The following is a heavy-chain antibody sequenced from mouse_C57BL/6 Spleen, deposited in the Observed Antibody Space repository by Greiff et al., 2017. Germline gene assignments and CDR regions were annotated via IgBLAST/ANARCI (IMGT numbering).Heavy chain of an antibody. CDR3: ARRRVYYGNQNYYAMDY. CDR2: INPSTGGT. J-gene: IGHJ4*01. V-gene: IGHV1-42*01. Sequence: VQLKQSGPELVKPGASVKISCKASGYSFTGYYMNWVKQSPEKSLEWIGEINPSTGGTTYNQKFKAKATLTVDKSSSTAYMQLKSLTSEDSAVYYCARRRVYYGNQNYYAMDYWGQGTSVTVSS. CDR1: GYSFTGYY. D-gene: IGHD2-1*01.